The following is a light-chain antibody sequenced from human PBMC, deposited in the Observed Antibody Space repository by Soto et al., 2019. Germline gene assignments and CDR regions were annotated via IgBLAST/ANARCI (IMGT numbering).Light chain of an antibody. Sequence: QTVVTQEPSFSVSPGGTVTLTCGLSSGSVSTSNYPSWYQQTPGQAPRTLICNTNTRSSGVPDRFSGSILGNKAALTITGAQADDESDYYCVLYMGSGISVFGGGTQLTVL. V-gene: IGLV8-61*01. CDR2: NTN. J-gene: IGLJ7*01. CDR1: SGSVSTSNY. CDR3: VLYMGSGISV.